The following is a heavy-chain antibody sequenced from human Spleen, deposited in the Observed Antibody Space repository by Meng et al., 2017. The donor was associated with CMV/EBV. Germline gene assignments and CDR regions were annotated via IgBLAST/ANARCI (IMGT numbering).Heavy chain of an antibody. CDR3: ARDSTQLRFLEWLPPFDS. V-gene: IGHV1-2*02. J-gene: IGHJ4*02. CDR1: GYTFNDYY. D-gene: IGHD3-3*01. Sequence: ASVKVSCKASGYTFNDYYMHWVRQAPGHGLEWLGWINPNSGGIKYAQKFQGRVTMTSDTSIGTAYMELRRLRSDDTAVYYCARDSTQLRFLEWLPPFDSWGQGTLVTVSS. CDR2: INPNSGGI.